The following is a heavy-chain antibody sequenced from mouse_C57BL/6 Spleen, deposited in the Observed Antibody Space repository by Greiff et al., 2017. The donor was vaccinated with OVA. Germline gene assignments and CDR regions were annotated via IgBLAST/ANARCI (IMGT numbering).Heavy chain of an antibody. Sequence: VQLQESGAELVRPGASVTLSCKASGYTFTDYEMHWVKQTPVHGLEWIGAIDPETGGTAYNQKFKGKAILTADKSSSTAYMELRSLTSEDSAVYYSAYDGYYAMDYWGQGTSVTVSS. J-gene: IGHJ4*01. CDR2: IDPETGGT. D-gene: IGHD2-3*01. CDR1: GYTFTDYE. CDR3: AYDGYYAMDY. V-gene: IGHV1-15*01.